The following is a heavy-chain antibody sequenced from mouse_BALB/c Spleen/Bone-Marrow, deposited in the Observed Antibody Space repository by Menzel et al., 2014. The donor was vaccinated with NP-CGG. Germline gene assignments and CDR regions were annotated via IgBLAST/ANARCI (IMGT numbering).Heavy chain of an antibody. Sequence: DVKLQESGAELVKPGASVKLSCTASGFNIKDTYMHWVKQRPEQGLEWIGRIDPANGNTKYDPKFQGKATITADTSSNTAYLRLSSLTSEDTAVYYCASYYYGSSGFAYWGQGTLVTVSA. J-gene: IGHJ3*01. CDR1: GFNIKDTY. V-gene: IGHV14-3*02. CDR2: IDPANGNT. CDR3: ASYYYGSSGFAY. D-gene: IGHD1-1*01.